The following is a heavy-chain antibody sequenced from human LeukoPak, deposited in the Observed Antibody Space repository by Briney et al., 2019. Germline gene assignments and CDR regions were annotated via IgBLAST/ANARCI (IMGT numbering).Heavy chain of an antibody. CDR3: AKLPALTVDY. J-gene: IGHJ4*02. CDR2: ISGSGGST. V-gene: IGHV3-23*01. Sequence: GGSLRLSCAASGFTFSSYAMSWVRQAPGKGLEWVSAISGSGGSTYYADSVKGRFTISRDNSKNTLYLQMNSLKAEDPAVYYCAKLPALTVDYWGQGTLVTVSS. D-gene: IGHD1-14*01. CDR1: GFTFSSYA.